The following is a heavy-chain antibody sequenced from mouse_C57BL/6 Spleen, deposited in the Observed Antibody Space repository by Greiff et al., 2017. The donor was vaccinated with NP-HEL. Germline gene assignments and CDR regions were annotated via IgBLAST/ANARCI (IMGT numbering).Heavy chain of an antibody. V-gene: IGHV14-2*01. CDR1: GFYIKDCY. J-gene: IGHJ2*01. Sequence: EVQLQQSGAELVKPAASVTLSCSASGFYIKDCYIRWVKRQSEQSLVGCGRIDTEDGETKYAPTFQGKATITADTSYNPFYLQLSCLTSEDTAVYYCAIGPLNFDYWGQGTTLTVSS. CDR3: AIGPLNFDY. CDR2: IDTEDGET. D-gene: IGHD2-14*01.